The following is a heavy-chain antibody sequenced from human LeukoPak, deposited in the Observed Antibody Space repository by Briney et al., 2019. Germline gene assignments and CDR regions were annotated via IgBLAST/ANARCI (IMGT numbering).Heavy chain of an antibody. CDR1: GSTFTSYD. V-gene: IGHV1-69*13. CDR3: ARDSKPYCSGGSCYYGMDV. J-gene: IGHJ6*02. CDR2: IIPIFGTA. Sequence: SVKVSCEASGSTFTSYDISWVRQAPGQGLEWMGGIIPIFGTANYAQKFQGRVTITADESTSTAYMELSSLRSEDTAVYYCARDSKPYCSGGSCYYGMDVWGQGTTVTVSS. D-gene: IGHD2-15*01.